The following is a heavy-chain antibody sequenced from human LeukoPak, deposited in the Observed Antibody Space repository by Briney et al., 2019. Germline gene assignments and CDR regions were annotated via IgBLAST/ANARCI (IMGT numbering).Heavy chain of an antibody. CDR1: GYTFIGYY. Sequence: ASVKVSCKASGYTFIGYYIHWVRQAPGQGLEWMGWINPNSGGTNYAQKFQGRVTMTRDRSISTAYMELSWLTSDDTAVYYCARGSSWLYYYYGMDVWGQGTTVTVSS. CDR3: ARGSSWLYYYYGMDV. D-gene: IGHD6-13*01. J-gene: IGHJ6*02. CDR2: INPNSGGT. V-gene: IGHV1-2*02.